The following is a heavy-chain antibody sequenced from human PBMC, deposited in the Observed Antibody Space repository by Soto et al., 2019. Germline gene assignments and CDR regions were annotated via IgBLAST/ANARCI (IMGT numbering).Heavy chain of an antibody. Sequence: GESLKISCKGSGYSFAGYWITWVRQKPGKGLEWMGRIDPSDSQTYYSPSFRGHVTISVTKSITTVFLQWSSLRASDTAMYYCARQIYDSDTGPNFQYYFDSWGQGTPVTGSS. CDR2: IDPSDSQT. J-gene: IGHJ4*02. V-gene: IGHV5-10-1*01. CDR1: GYSFAGYW. CDR3: ARQIYDSDTGPNFQYYFDS. D-gene: IGHD3-22*01.